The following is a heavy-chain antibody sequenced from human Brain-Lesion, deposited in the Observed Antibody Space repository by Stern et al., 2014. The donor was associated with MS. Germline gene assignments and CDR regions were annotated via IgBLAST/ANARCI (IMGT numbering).Heavy chain of an antibody. V-gene: IGHV5-51*01. D-gene: IGHD3-10*01. J-gene: IGHJ4*02. CDR1: GYSFTSYW. CDR2: IYPGDSNT. CDR3: ARRGPESGGIDY. Sequence: EVQLVESGAEVKKPGESLKISCKGSGYSFTSYWIGWVRQMPGKGLEWMGIIYPGDSNTKYSPSFKGQAPISADKPISTAYLQWSSLKASDSAMYYCARRGPESGGIDYWGQGTLVTVSS.